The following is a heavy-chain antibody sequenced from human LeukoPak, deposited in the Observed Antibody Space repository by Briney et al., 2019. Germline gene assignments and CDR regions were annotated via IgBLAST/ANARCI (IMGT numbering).Heavy chain of an antibody. J-gene: IGHJ4*02. CDR1: GGTFSSYA. CDR3: ARAQVYGSGSYYIYFDY. CDR2: IIPIFGTA. V-gene: IGHV1-69*06. Sequence: ASVKVSCKASGGTFSSYAISWVRQAPGQGLEWMGGIIPIFGTANYAQKFQGRVTITADKSTSTAYVELSSLRSEDTAVYYCARAQVYGSGSYYIYFDYWGQGTLVTVSS. D-gene: IGHD3-10*01.